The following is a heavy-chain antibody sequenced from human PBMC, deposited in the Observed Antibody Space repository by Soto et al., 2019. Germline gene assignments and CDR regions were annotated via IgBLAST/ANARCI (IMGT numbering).Heavy chain of an antibody. J-gene: IGHJ1*01. CDR1: WFTFSTAW. CDR3: STDSYFTLKLVRFKH. Sequence: GAPSLSCAASWFTFSTAWINLVCHSPLKFLEWGGGVKSKTDGGTSAFAAPVRGRFAISRDDSESMVYLQMDSRKTEDTAVYYCSTDSYFTLKLVRFKHWGLGTLVSVSA. CDR2: VKSKTDGGTS. V-gene: IGHV3-15*07. D-gene: IGHD6-6*01.